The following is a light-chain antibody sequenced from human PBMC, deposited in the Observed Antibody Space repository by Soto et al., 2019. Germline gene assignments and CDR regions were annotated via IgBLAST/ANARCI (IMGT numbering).Light chain of an antibody. J-gene: IGKJ1*01. V-gene: IGKV1-5*01. CDR3: QQYKSHPVP. CDR1: QSISRW. CDR2: DAS. Sequence: DIQMTQSPSTLSASVGDRVTITCRASQSISRWVAWYQQKPGKAPNLLMYDASSLESGVPSRFSGSGSGTDFILTISSMQPDDFAAYYCQQYKSHPVPFGQGTKVDIK.